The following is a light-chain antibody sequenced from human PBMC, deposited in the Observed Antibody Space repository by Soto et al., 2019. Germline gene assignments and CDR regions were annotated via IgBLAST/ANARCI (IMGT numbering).Light chain of an antibody. V-gene: IGKV3-20*01. CDR1: QSVSSSY. Sequence: EIVLTQSPGTLSLSPGERATLSCRASQSVSSSYLAWYQQKPGQAPRLLIYGASSRSTGIPDRFSGSGSVTDFTLTICRPAPEDLAVYYCQEYGSSPPYTFGQGTKLEIK. CDR2: GAS. J-gene: IGKJ2*01. CDR3: QEYGSSPPYT.